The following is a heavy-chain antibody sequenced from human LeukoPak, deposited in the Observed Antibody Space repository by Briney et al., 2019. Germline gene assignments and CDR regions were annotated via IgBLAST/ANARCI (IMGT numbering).Heavy chain of an antibody. V-gene: IGHV1-18*01. D-gene: IGHD1-26*01. CDR2: FNPENGNT. Sequence: ASVKVSCKASGYSFVGYGITWVRQAPGQGLEWMGWFNPENGNTNYAQKVQGRVTMTADTSTSTSYMELRSLRSDDTAVYYCARVYRGSYLIDYWGQGTLVTVSS. J-gene: IGHJ4*02. CDR1: GYSFVGYG. CDR3: ARVYRGSYLIDY.